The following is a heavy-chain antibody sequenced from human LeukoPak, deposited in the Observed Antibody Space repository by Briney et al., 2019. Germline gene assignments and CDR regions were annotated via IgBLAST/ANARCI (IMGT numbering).Heavy chain of an antibody. CDR1: GFSFSSYW. J-gene: IGHJ4*02. CDR2: IKQDGSEK. Sequence: PGGSLRLSCVASGFSFSSYWMSWVRQAPGKGLERVANIKQDGSEKYYVDSVKGRFTISRDNAKNSLYLQMNSLRAEDTAVYYCAREMYPFDYWGQGTLVTVSS. V-gene: IGHV3-7*01. D-gene: IGHD2-8*01. CDR3: AREMYPFDY.